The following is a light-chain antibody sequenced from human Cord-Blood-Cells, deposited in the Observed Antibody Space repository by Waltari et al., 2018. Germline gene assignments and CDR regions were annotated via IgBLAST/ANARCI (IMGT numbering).Light chain of an antibody. V-gene: IGLV1-47*02. CDR1: SSNIGSNY. CDR3: AAWDDSLSGPV. Sequence: QSVLTQPPSASGTPGQRVTLSCSGSSSNIGSNYVYWYQQLPGTAPKLLIYSNNPRPSGVPDRFSGSKSGTSASLAISGLRSEDEADYYCAAWDDSLSGPVFGGGTKLTVL. J-gene: IGLJ2*01. CDR2: SNN.